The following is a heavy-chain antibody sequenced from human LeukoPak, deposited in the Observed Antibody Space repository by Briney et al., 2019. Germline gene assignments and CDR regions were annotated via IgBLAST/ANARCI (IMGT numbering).Heavy chain of an antibody. Sequence: SETLSLTCTVSGGSISSYYWSWIRQPAGKGLEWIGRIYTSESTNYNPSLKSRVTMSVDTSKNQFSLKLTSVIVADTAVYYCARDSGTTGEVKFDPWGQGTLVTVSS. D-gene: IGHD3-10*01. CDR1: GGSISSYY. CDR2: IYTSEST. CDR3: ARDSGTTGEVKFDP. J-gene: IGHJ5*02. V-gene: IGHV4-4*07.